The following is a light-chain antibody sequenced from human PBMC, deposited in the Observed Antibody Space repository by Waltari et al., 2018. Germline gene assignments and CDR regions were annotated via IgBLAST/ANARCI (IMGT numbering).Light chain of an antibody. V-gene: IGLV8-61*01. Sequence: QTVVTQEPSLSVSPGGTVTLTCALSSGSVSTTSYATWYQQTPGQPPRTLVYKGNARSSGVPDRCSGSILGNTAALTITGAQADDESDYYCALYMGSGIWVFGGGTKLTVL. CDR2: KGN. J-gene: IGLJ3*02. CDR1: SGSVSTTSY. CDR3: ALYMGSGIWV.